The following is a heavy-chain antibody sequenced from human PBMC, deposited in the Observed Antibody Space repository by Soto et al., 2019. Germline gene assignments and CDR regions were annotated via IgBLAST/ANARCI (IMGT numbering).Heavy chain of an antibody. D-gene: IGHD3-10*01. J-gene: IGHJ4*02. CDR3: ARILMNYYRLDY. V-gene: IGHV4-34*01. CDR1: GGSFSGYY. CDR2: INYSGST. Sequence: PSETLSLTCAVYGGSFSGYYWSWIRQPPGKGLEWIGQINYSGSTNYNPSLKSRAGISVDTSKSQVSLKLTSVTAADTAVYFCARILMNYYRLDYWGQGALVTVSS.